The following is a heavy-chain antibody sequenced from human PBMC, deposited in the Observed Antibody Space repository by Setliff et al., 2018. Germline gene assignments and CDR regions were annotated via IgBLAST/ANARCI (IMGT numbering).Heavy chain of an antibody. CDR3: ARGGPTLTISRVLVVSSFDP. J-gene: IGHJ5*02. V-gene: IGHV4-61*09. D-gene: IGHD3-3*01. Sequence: PSETLSLTCTVSGDSISSGYYYWTWIRQSAGKGLEWIGHFYTSGNTNYNPSLESRVTISVDTSKNQFSLKLSSVTAADTATYYCARGGPTLTISRVLVVSSFDPWGQGSRVTVSS. CDR1: GDSISSGYYY. CDR2: FYTSGNT.